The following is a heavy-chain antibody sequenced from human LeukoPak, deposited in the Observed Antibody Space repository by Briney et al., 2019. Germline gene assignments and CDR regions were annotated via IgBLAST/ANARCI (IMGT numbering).Heavy chain of an antibody. CDR1: GYSFTSYW. D-gene: IGHD3-3*01. Sequence: GESLKISCKGSGYSFTSYWIGWVRQMPGKGLEWMGIIYPGDSDTRYSPSFQGQVTISADKSISTAYLQWSSLKASDTAMYYCARLIGVVIRNNWFDPWGPGTLVTVSS. J-gene: IGHJ5*02. CDR2: IYPGDSDT. CDR3: ARLIGVVIRNNWFDP. V-gene: IGHV5-51*01.